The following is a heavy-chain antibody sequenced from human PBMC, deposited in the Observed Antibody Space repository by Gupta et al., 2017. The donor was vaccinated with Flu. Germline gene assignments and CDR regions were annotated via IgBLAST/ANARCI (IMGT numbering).Heavy chain of an antibody. V-gene: IGHV4-31*02. CDR3: ARGSSSLAFDY. D-gene: IGHD2-2*01. CDR2: IYYSGST. J-gene: IGHJ4*02. Sequence: SWIRQHPGKGLEWIGYIYYSGSTYYNPSLKSRVTISVDTSKNQFSLKLSSVTAADTAVYYCARGSSSLAFDYWGQGTLVTVSS.